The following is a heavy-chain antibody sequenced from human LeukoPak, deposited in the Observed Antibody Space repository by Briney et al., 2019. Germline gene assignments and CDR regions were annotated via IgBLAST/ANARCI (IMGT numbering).Heavy chain of an antibody. D-gene: IGHD5-18*01. J-gene: IGHJ4*02. V-gene: IGHV4-61*01. CDR3: ATYVDTAMVFVY. Sequence: PSETLSLTCTVSGGSVSSDSYYWSWIRQPPGKGLEWIGFIYYSGSTNYNPSLKSRVTISVDTSKNQFSLKLSSVTAADTAVYYCATYVDTAMVFVYWGQGTLVTVSS. CDR1: GGSVSSDSYY. CDR2: IYYSGST.